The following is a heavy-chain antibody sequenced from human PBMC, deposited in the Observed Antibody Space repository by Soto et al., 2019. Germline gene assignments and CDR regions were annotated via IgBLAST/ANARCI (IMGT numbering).Heavy chain of an antibody. D-gene: IGHD3-16*02. J-gene: IGHJ4*02. Sequence: GSLRLSVAASGFTFSSYVMHWVRQAPGKGLERVAGLWDDGRNKDYADSVKGRFTISRDNAKKTLYLQMNSLRAEDTAVYYCASDGRIAWDYWGQGSLVT. CDR2: LWDDGRNK. V-gene: IGHV3-33*08. CDR1: GFTFSSYV. CDR3: ASDGRIAWDY.